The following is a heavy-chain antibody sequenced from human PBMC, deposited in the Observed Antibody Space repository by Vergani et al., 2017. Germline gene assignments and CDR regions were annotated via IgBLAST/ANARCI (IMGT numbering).Heavy chain of an antibody. J-gene: IGHJ4*02. V-gene: IGHV3-15*01. CDR1: GFTFSNAW. CDR2: IKSKTDGGTT. CDR3: TTAPQSIVLMAVDY. Sequence: EVQLVESGGGLVKPGGSLRLSCAASGFTFSNAWMSWVRQAPGKGLEWVGRIKSKTDGGTTDYAAPVKGRFTISRDDSKNTLYLQMNSLKTEDTAVYYCTTAPQSIVLMAVDYWGQGTLGTVSS. D-gene: IGHD2-8*01.